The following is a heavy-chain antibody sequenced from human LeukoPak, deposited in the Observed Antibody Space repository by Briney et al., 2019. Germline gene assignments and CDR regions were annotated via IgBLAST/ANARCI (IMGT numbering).Heavy chain of an antibody. V-gene: IGHV4-59*01. CDR3: ARYSSYWSFDY. CDR1: GFIFRDVW. Sequence: GSLRLSCAGSGFIFRDVWMSWIRQPPGKGLEWIGYIYYSGSTNYNPSLKSRVTISVETSKNQYSLKLSSVTAADTAVYYCARYSSYWSFDYWGQGTLVTVSS. CDR2: IYYSGST. J-gene: IGHJ4*02. D-gene: IGHD6-19*01.